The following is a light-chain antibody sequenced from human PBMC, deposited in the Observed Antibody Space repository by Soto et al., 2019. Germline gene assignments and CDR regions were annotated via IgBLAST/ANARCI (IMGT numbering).Light chain of an antibody. J-gene: IGLJ2*01. V-gene: IGLV2-14*01. Sequence: QSAPTQPASVSGSPGQSITISCTGTSSDVGDYNYVSWYQQHPGKAPKLMISDVSNRPSGVSYRFSGSKSGNTASLTISGLQAEDEADYYCSSYTSSSTLVVFGGGTKLTVL. CDR1: SSDVGDYNY. CDR3: SSYTSSSTLVV. CDR2: DVS.